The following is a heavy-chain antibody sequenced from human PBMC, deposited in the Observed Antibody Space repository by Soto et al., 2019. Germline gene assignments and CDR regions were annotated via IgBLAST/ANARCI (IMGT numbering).Heavy chain of an antibody. CDR2: ISYDGSNK. CDR1: GFTFSDFA. CDR3: ARGGTGTTRNWFDP. D-gene: IGHD1-7*01. Sequence: PGGSLRLSCAASGFTFSDFAMHWVRQAPGKGLEWVGVISYDGSNKYYADSAKGRFTISRDNSRNTLYVQANYLRPEDTAVYYCARGGTGTTRNWFDPWCQGGLVTVSS. V-gene: IGHV3-30-3*01. J-gene: IGHJ5*02.